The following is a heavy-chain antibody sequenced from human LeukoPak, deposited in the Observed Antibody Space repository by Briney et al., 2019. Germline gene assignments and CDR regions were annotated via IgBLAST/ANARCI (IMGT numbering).Heavy chain of an antibody. D-gene: IGHD6-19*01. CDR3: ARDPIAVAGIGI. V-gene: IGHV4-59*12. CDR1: GDSISTYY. CDR2: IYSSGTT. Sequence: PSETLSLTCTVSGDSISTYYWSWIRQPPGKGLEWIGYIYSSGTTNYNPSLNSRVTISLDTSKSQFSLRLTSVTAADTAVYYCARDPIAVAGIGIWGQGTLVTVSS. J-gene: IGHJ4*02.